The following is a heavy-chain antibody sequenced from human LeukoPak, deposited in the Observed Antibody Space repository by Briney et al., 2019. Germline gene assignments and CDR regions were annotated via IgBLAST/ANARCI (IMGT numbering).Heavy chain of an antibody. CDR3: ARDSGSYYAFDY. CDR1: GFTFSTYS. V-gene: IGHV3-21*01. D-gene: IGHD1-26*01. J-gene: IGHJ4*02. CDR2: ISSGSGYI. Sequence: GGSLRLSCAASGFTFSTYSMNWVRQAPGRGLEWVSSISSGSGYIYYADSVKGRFAISRDNAKNSLYLQMNSLRAEDTAVYYCARDSGSYYAFDYWGQGTLVTVSS.